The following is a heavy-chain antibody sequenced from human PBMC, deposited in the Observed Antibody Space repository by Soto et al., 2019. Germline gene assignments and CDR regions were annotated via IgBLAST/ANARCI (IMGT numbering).Heavy chain of an antibody. Sequence: QVQLVQSGAEVNNPGSSGKVSCKASGGTFSSYAISWVRQAPGQGLEWMGGIIPISGTAHYAQKFQGRVTITADESTSTVYMGLSSLRSEDTAVYFCARSQGSSTSLEIYYYYYYGMDVWGQGTTVTVSS. J-gene: IGHJ6*02. D-gene: IGHD2-2*01. CDR1: GGTFSSYA. CDR3: ARSQGSSTSLEIYYYYYYGMDV. V-gene: IGHV1-69*01. CDR2: IIPISGTA.